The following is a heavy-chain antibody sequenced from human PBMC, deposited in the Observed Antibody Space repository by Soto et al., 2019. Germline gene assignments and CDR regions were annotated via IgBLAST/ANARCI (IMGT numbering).Heavy chain of an antibody. D-gene: IGHD3-3*01. Sequence: GASVKVSCKASNDSLSSHFIHWVRQAPGQGLEWMGIINPSGGSTSYAQKFQGRVTMTRDTSTSTVYMELSSLRSEDTAVYYCAVLDFWSGYYERWFDPWGQGTLVTVSS. V-gene: IGHV1-46*01. J-gene: IGHJ5*02. CDR2: INPSGGST. CDR3: AVLDFWSGYYERWFDP. CDR1: NDSLSSHF.